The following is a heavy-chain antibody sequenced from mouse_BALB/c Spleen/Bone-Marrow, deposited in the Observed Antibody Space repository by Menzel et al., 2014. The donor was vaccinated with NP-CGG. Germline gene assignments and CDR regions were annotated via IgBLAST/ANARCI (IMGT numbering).Heavy chain of an antibody. V-gene: IGHV1-4*02. Sequence: LQLQQSAAELARPGASVQLSCKASGYIFTSYTIQRIKQRPGQGLEWIGYINPSIGYTEYNQKFKVKTTFTADTSSSTTYMQLSSLTYEDSAVYYCAREGTYDAYFDYRGQGATRAVAS. CDR3: AREGTYDAYFDY. D-gene: IGHD2-12*01. J-gene: IGHJ2*01. CDR1: GYIFTSYT. CDR2: INPSIGYT.